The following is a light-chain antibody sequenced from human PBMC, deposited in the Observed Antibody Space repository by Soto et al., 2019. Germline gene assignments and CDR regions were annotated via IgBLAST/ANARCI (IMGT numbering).Light chain of an antibody. CDR2: YDR. V-gene: IGLV3-21*04. CDR3: QVYDSSSDHFV. CDR1: NIGRKS. Sequence: SYELTQPPSVSLDPGETASIACGGDNIGRKSVHWYQQKPGQAPVVVMYYDRDRPSGIPERFSGSNSGNTATLTISWVEAGDEADYYCQVYDSSSDHFVFGTGTKLTVL. J-gene: IGLJ1*01.